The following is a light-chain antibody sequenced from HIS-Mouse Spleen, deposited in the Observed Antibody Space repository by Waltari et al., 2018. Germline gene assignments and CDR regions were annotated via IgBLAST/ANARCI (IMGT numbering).Light chain of an antibody. CDR1: QGISSY. Sequence: DSQFTRSPSVLSASVGDRVTITCRANQGISSYLAWYQQKPGKAPKLLTYAASTLQSGVPSRFSGSGSGTEFTLTISSLQPEDFATYYCQQLKSYPPTFGQGTKVEIK. CDR3: QQLKSYPPT. V-gene: IGKV1-9*01. CDR2: AAS. J-gene: IGKJ1*01.